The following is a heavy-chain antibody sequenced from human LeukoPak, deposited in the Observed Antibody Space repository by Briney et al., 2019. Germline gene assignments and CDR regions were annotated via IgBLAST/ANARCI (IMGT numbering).Heavy chain of an antibody. CDR1: GYTFTGYY. CDR2: INPNSGGT. J-gene: IGHJ4*02. CDR3: ARDLHYILTGYYFDY. D-gene: IGHD3-9*01. Sequence: ASVKVSCKASGYTFTGYYMHWVRQAPGQGLEGMGWINPNSGGTNYAQKFQGRVTMTRDTSISTAYMELSRLRSNDTAVYYCARDLHYILTGYYFDYWGQGTLVTVSS. V-gene: IGHV1-2*02.